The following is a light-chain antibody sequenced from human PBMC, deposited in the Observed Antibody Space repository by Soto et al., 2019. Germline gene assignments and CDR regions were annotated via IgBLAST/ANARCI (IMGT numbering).Light chain of an antibody. CDR2: VAS. Sequence: EIVLTQSPGILSLSPGERATLSCRASQSVSSNYLAWYQQKPGQSPRLLIYVASNRATGIPDRFSGSGSGTDFSLTISRLEPEDFAVYYCPQYGSSPRTFGQGTKVEIK. J-gene: IGKJ1*01. V-gene: IGKV3-20*01. CDR1: QSVSSNY. CDR3: PQYGSSPRT.